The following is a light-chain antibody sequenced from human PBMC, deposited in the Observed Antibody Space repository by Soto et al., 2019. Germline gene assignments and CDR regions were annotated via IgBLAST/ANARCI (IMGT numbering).Light chain of an antibody. J-gene: IGKJ4*01. CDR2: AAS. V-gene: IGKV3-11*01. CDR3: QQRSNLLT. CDR1: QSVSSY. Sequence: EIVLTQSPATLSLSPGERATLSCRASQSVSSYLAWYQQKPGQAPRLLIYAASNRATGIPARFSGSVSGTDFTLTISSLEPEDFAVYYCQQRSNLLTFGGWTKVEIK.